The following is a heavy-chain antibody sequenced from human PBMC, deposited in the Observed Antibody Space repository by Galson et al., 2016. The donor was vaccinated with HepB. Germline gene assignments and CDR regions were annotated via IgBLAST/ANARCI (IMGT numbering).Heavy chain of an antibody. CDR3: AKSPPPMYVRFCSYFDY. D-gene: IGHD2-8*01. Sequence: SLRLSCAASAFTFGNYSMSWVRQAPGKGLEWVAAIKSGGTTYYEDSVKGRCTISRDNSRSTVFLQMDSLRVEDAAIYYCAKSPPPMYVRFCSYFDYWGQGPLVTVPS. CDR1: AFTFGNYS. J-gene: IGHJ4*03. V-gene: IGHV3-23*01. CDR2: IKSGGTT.